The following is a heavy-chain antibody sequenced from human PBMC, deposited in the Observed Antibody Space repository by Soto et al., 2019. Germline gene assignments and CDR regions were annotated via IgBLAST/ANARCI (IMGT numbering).Heavy chain of an antibody. D-gene: IGHD5-18*01. CDR3: ARGAAMDYYYYGMDV. CDR1: GYSISSSNW. V-gene: IGHV4-28*03. J-gene: IGHJ6*02. Sequence: SETLSLICAVSGYSISSSNWWGWIRQPPGKGLEWIGYIYYSGTTYYNPSLKSRVAISVDRSKNQFSLKLTSVTAADTAVYYCARGAAMDYYYYGMDVWGQGTTVTVSS. CDR2: IYYSGTT.